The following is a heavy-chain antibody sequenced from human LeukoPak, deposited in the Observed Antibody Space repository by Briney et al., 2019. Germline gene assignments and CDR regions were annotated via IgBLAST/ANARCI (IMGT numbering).Heavy chain of an antibody. CDR1: GLTFDDYA. D-gene: IGHD3-9*01. CDR2: ISWNSGSI. CDR3: AKATYSDILTGYYQFDY. J-gene: IGHJ4*02. Sequence: GGSLRLSCAASGLTFDDYAMHWVRQAPGKGLEWVSGISWNSGSIGHADSVKGRFTISRDNAKNSLYLQMNSLRLEDTALYYCAKATYSDILTGYYQFDYWGQGTLVTVSS. V-gene: IGHV3-9*01.